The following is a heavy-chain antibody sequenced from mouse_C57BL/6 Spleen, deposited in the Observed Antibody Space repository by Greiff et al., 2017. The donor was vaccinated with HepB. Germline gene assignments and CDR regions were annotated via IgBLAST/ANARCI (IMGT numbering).Heavy chain of an antibody. Sequence: VKVVESGAELVRPGASVKLSCKASGYTFTDYYINWVKQRPGQGLEWIARIYPGSGNTYYNEKFKGKATLTAEKSSSTAYMQLSSLTSEDSAVYFCARERLPLDFDYWGQGTTLTVSS. D-gene: IGHD2-4*01. V-gene: IGHV1-76*01. J-gene: IGHJ2*01. CDR3: ARERLPLDFDY. CDR1: GYTFTDYY. CDR2: IYPGSGNT.